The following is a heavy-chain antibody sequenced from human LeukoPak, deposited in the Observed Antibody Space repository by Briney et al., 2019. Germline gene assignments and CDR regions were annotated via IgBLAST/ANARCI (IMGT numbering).Heavy chain of an antibody. CDR3: ARNEGYSYGYPLDY. CDR1: GGTFSNYA. Sequence: ASVKVSCKTSGGTFSNYAISWVRQAPGQGLEWMGGIIPIFATASYAQKFQGRVTITTDESTSTAYMELSSLRSEDTAVYYCARNEGYSYGYPLDYWGQGTLVTVSS. CDR2: IIPIFATA. J-gene: IGHJ4*02. D-gene: IGHD5-18*01. V-gene: IGHV1-69*05.